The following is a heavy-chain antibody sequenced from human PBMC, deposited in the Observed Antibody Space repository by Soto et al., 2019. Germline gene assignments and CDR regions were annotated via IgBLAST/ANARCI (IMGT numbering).Heavy chain of an antibody. J-gene: IGHJ4*02. CDR1: GFTFSSYW. Sequence: GGSLRLSCAVSGFTFSSYWMSWVRQAPGRGLEWVATIAHDGSEKFYVDSVKGRFTISRDNTKNSLYLQMNSLRAEDTAVYYCARESNAHFDYWGQGAMVTVSS. V-gene: IGHV3-7*01. D-gene: IGHD7-27*01. CDR3: ARESNAHFDY. CDR2: IAHDGSEK.